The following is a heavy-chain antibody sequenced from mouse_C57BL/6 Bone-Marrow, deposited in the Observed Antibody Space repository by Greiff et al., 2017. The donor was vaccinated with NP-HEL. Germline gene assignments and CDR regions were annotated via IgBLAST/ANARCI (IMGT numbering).Heavy chain of an antibody. CDR3: ARPGLYEYDSFAY. Sequence: QVQLKESGAELVKPGASVKMSCKASGYTFTTYPIEWMKQNPGKSLEWIGNFHPYNDDTKYNEKFKGKATLTVEKSSSTVYLELSRLTSDDSAVYYCARPGLYEYDSFAYWGQGTLVTVAA. J-gene: IGHJ3*01. CDR1: GYTFTTYP. CDR2: FHPYNDDT. D-gene: IGHD2-4*01. V-gene: IGHV1-47*01.